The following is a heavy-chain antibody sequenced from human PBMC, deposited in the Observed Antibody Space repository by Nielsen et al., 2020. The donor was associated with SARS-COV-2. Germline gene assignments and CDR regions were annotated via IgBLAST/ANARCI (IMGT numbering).Heavy chain of an antibody. D-gene: IGHD5-24*01. CDR1: GFTFSSYS. Sequence: GGSLRLSCAASGFTFSSYSMNWVRRAPGKGLEWVSSISSSSSYIYYADSVKGRFTISRDNAKNSLYLQMNSLRAEDTAVYYCQGWLQSRGWFDPWGQGTLVTVSS. CDR3: QGWLQSRGWFDP. J-gene: IGHJ5*02. CDR2: ISSSSSYI. V-gene: IGHV3-21*01.